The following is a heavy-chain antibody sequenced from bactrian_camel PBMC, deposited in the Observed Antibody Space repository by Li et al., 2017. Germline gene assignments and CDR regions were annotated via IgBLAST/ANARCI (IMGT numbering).Heavy chain of an antibody. CDR3: AASASFILTPRFYRFESSDYPY. CDR2: IRRDDLT. D-gene: IGHD4*01. Sequence: HVQLVESGGGSVQTGGSLTLSCAPSGLSVSDFSMAWFRQSSGQEPEGVAAIRRDDLTAYTGSVKGRFTISKDNAGNSLFLHMSDLKPEDTAMYYCAASASFILTPRFYRFESSDYPYRGQGTQVTVS. CDR1: GLSVSDFS. J-gene: IGHJ4*01. V-gene: IGHV3S26*01.